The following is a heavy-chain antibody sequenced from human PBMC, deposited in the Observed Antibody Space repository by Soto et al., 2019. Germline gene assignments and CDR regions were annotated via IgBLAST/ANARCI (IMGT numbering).Heavy chain of an antibody. CDR3: ASRHCSGGSCNDPGFDH. CDR2: ICFTGNI. Sequence: SETLSLTCTVSGASLSSISYYWGWIRPPPGQGLEWDGSICFTGNIYYNLYLKSRVTIYVATSRNPLTLMVISVTAADTAVYYGASRHCSGGSCNDPGFDHWGQGALVTVSS. J-gene: IGHJ4*02. D-gene: IGHD2-15*01. V-gene: IGHV4-39*01. CDR1: GASLSSISYY.